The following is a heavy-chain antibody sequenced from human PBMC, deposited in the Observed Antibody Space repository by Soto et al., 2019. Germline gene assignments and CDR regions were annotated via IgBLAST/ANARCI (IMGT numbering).Heavy chain of an antibody. D-gene: IGHD7-27*01. J-gene: IGHJ4*02. CDR2: ISGSGGST. V-gene: IGHV3-23*01. CDR3: AKGPELGMTYYFDY. CDR1: GFTFSSYA. Sequence: GSLRLSCAASGFTFSSYAMSWVRQTPGKGLEWVSAISGSGGSTYYADSVKGRFTISRDNSKNTLYLQMNSLRAEDTAVYYCAKGPELGMTYYFDYWGQGTLVTVSS.